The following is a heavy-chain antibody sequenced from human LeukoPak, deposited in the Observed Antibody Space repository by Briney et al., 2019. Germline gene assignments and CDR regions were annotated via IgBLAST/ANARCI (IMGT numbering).Heavy chain of an antibody. J-gene: IGHJ6*02. CDR1: GGSFSGYY. CDR3: ARPRPMGAPEYYYGMDV. D-gene: IGHD1-26*01. CDR2: INHSGST. Sequence: PSETLSLTCAVYGGSFSGYYWSWIRQPPGKGLEWIGEINHSGSTNYNPSLKSRVTISVDTSKNQFSLKLSSVTAADTAVYYCARPRPMGAPEYYYGMDVWGQGTTVTVS. V-gene: IGHV4-34*01.